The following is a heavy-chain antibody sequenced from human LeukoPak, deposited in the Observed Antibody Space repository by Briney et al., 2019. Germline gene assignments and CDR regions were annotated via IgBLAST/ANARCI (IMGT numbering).Heavy chain of an antibody. CDR1: GFTVSSNY. D-gene: IGHD3-10*01. CDR3: AKDHTYYYGSGSFDAFDI. CDR2: IYSGGST. Sequence: GGSLRLSCAASGFTVSSNYMSWVRQAPGKGLEWVSVIYSGGSTYYADSVKGRFTISRDNSKNTLYLQMNSLRAEDTAVYYCAKDHTYYYGSGSFDAFDIWGQGTMVTVCS. V-gene: IGHV3-53*01. J-gene: IGHJ3*02.